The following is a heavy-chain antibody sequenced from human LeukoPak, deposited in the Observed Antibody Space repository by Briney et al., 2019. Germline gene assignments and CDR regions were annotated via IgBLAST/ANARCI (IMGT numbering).Heavy chain of an antibody. CDR1: GFTFGDYA. J-gene: IGHJ6*03. D-gene: IGHD5-12*01. CDR3: ARDHIVATMWAYYYYYYMDV. CDR2: IRSKAYGGTT. Sequence: GGSLRLSCTASGFTFGDYAMSWVRQAPGKGLEWVGFIRSKAYGGTTEYAASVKGRFSISRDDSKSIAYLQMNSLRAEDTAVYYCARDHIVATMWAYYYYYYMDVWGKGTTVTVSS. V-gene: IGHV3-49*04.